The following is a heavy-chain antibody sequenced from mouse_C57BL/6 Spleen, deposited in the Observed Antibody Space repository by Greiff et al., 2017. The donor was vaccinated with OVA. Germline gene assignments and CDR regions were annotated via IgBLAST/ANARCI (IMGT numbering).Heavy chain of an antibody. CDR2: ISSGSSTI. D-gene: IGHD1-1*01. V-gene: IGHV5-17*01. CDR3: ARNGILRYPWFAY. J-gene: IGHJ3*01. Sequence: EVKLMESGGGLVKPGGSLKLSCAASGFTFSDYGMHWVRQAPEKGLEWVAYISSGSSTIYYADTVKGRFTISRDNAKNTLFLQMTSLRSEDTAMYYCARNGILRYPWFAYWGQGTLVTVSA. CDR1: GFTFSDYG.